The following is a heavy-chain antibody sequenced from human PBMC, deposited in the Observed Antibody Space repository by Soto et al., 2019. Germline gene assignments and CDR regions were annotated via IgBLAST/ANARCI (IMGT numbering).Heavy chain of an antibody. V-gene: IGHV5-51*01. CDR1: GYVFANYW. J-gene: IGHJ4*02. Sequence: GESLKISCKGSGYVFANYWIGWVRQMPGKGLEWMGIIYPGDSDTRYSSSFQGRVTISADKSNSTAYLQWSSLEAADTAIYYCARAQSHGWFQHFDYWGQGTLVTLSS. CDR3: ARAQSHGWFQHFDY. D-gene: IGHD6-19*01. CDR2: IYPGDSDT.